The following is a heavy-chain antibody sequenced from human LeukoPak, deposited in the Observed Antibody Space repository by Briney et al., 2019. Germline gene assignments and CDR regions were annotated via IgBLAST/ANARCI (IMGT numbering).Heavy chain of an antibody. CDR1: GGSFSGYY. V-gene: IGHV4-34*01. Sequence: SETLSLTCAVYGGSFSGYYWSWIRQPPGKGLEWIGEINHSGSTNYDSSLKSRVTISVDTSKNQFSLKLSSVTAADTAVYYCASFSSYTGFDPWGQGTLVTVSS. D-gene: IGHD1-26*01. J-gene: IGHJ5*02. CDR2: INHSGST. CDR3: ASFSSYTGFDP.